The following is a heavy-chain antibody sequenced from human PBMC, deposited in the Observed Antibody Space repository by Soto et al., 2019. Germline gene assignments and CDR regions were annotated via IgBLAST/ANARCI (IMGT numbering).Heavy chain of an antibody. CDR1: GFTFSSYA. Sequence: GGSLRLSCAASGFTFSSYAMSWVRQAPGKGLEWVSAISGSGGSTYYADSVKGRFTISRDNSKNTLYLQMNSLRAEDTAVYYCAKTVCGGSCPLMDVWGKGTTVIVSS. V-gene: IGHV3-23*01. D-gene: IGHD2-15*01. CDR2: ISGSGGST. CDR3: AKTVCGGSCPLMDV. J-gene: IGHJ6*03.